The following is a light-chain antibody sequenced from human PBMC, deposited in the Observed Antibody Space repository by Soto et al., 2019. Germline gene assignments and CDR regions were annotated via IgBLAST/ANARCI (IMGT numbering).Light chain of an antibody. CDR2: EVT. V-gene: IGLV2-23*02. CDR1: SSDVGSHNL. CDR3: CSYGGSRAV. Sequence: QSVLTQPASVSGSPGQSITISCTGTSSDVGSHNLVSWYQQHPGQAPKLMIYEVTKRPLGVSTRFSASKSGNTASLTISGLQAEDEAVYYCCSYGGSRAVFGGGTQLTVL. J-gene: IGLJ7*01.